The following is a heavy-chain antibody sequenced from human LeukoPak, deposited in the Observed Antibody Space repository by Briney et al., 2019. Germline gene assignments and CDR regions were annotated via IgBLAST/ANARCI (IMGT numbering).Heavy chain of an antibody. V-gene: IGHV3-33*01. CDR1: GFTFSNYG. CDR3: ARGPIAVAGTPSIYQH. D-gene: IGHD6-19*01. CDR2: IWSDGSIK. J-gene: IGHJ1*01. Sequence: GRSLRLSCAASGFTFSNYGMHWVRQAPDKGLEWVAVIWSDGSIKYYADSVKGRFTISRDNSRNTLYLQMNSLRAEDTAVYYCARGPIAVAGTPSIYQHWGQGTLVTVSS.